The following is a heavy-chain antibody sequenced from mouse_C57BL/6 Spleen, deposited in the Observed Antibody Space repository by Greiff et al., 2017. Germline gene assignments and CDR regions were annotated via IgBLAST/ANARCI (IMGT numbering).Heavy chain of an antibody. J-gene: IGHJ2*01. Sequence: QVQLQQSGAELMKPGASVKLSCKATGYTFTGYWIEWVKQRPGHGLEWIGEILPGSGSTNYNEKFKGKATFTADTSSNTAYMQLSSLTTEDSAIYYCARAEFYYGNYDSYYFDYWGQGTTLTVSS. CDR3: ARAEFYYGNYDSYYFDY. CDR2: ILPGSGST. V-gene: IGHV1-9*01. CDR1: GYTFTGYW. D-gene: IGHD2-1*01.